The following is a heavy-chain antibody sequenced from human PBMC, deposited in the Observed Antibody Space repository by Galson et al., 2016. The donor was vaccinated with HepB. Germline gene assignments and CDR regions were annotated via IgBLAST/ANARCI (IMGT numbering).Heavy chain of an antibody. CDR1: GFTFSIHD. Sequence: SLRLSCAASGFTFSIHDMHWVRQAPGKGLEWVSAIETAGDTYSADSVKGRFTISRENAKNSLYLQINSLRAGDTAVYYCARGKSLLTMPWNYGLDVWGKGTTVSVSS. J-gene: IGHJ6*04. CDR3: ARGKSLLTMPWNYGLDV. D-gene: IGHD4/OR15-4a*01. CDR2: IETAGDT. V-gene: IGHV3-13*01.